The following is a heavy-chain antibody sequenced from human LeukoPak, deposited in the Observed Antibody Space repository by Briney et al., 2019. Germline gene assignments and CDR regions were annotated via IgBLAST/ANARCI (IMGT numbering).Heavy chain of an antibody. CDR1: GFTFSSYS. Sequence: GGSLRLSCAASGFTFSSYSMNWVRQAPGKGLEWVSSISSSSSYIYYADSVKGRFTISRDNAKNSLYLQMNSLRAEDTAVYYCAIAEGYWYYYDSSGYGLFDYWGQGTLVTVSS. CDR2: ISSSSSYI. J-gene: IGHJ4*02. CDR3: AIAEGYWYYYDSSGYGLFDY. D-gene: IGHD3-22*01. V-gene: IGHV3-21*01.